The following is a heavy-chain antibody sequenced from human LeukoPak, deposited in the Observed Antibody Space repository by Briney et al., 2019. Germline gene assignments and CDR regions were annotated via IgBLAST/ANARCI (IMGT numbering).Heavy chain of an antibody. J-gene: IGHJ4*02. D-gene: IGHD3-16*02. V-gene: IGHV3-23*01. CDR1: GFTFSSYA. Sequence: RGSLRLSCAASGFTFSSYAMSWVRQAPGKGLEWVSAISGSGGSAYYADSVKGRFTISRDNSKNPLYLQMNSLRAEDTAVYYCAKEGYDYVWGSYRWGYYFDYWGQGTLVTVSS. CDR2: ISGSGGSA. CDR3: AKEGYDYVWGSYRWGYYFDY.